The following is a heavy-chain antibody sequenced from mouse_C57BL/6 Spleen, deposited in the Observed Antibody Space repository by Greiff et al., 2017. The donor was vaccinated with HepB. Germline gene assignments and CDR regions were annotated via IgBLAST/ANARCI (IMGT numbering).Heavy chain of an antibody. J-gene: IGHJ4*01. Sequence: ESGPGLVEPSQSLSLTCSVPGYSITSGYYWNWIRQFPGHHLEWMGYIRYYGSNNYNPSLNNRISITRDTSTNQFFLKLNSVTTEDTATYYCARGGDDPSMDYWGQGTSVTVSS. CDR1: GYSITSGYY. CDR2: IRYYGSN. V-gene: IGHV3-6*01. CDR3: ARGGDDPSMDY. D-gene: IGHD2-12*01.